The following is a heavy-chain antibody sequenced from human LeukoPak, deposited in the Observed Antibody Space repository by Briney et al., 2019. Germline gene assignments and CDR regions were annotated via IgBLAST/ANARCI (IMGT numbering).Heavy chain of an antibody. V-gene: IGHV3-11*04. J-gene: IGHJ4*02. CDR2: MSSTSSTK. D-gene: IGHD3-10*01. CDR1: EFTFSDYY. Sequence: GGSLRLSCAASEFTFSDYYMGWVRQAPGKGLEWVSYMSSTSSTKYYADSVKGRFTISRDNAKSSLYLQMNSLRADDTAVYYCARCGDGLPCDFDYWGQGTLVTVSS. CDR3: ARCGDGLPCDFDY.